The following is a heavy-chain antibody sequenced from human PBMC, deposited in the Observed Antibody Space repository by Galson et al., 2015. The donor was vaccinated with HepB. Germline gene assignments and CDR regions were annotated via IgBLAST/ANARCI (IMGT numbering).Heavy chain of an antibody. CDR3: AKGLGYSSSWYLGFDY. J-gene: IGHJ4*02. Sequence: SLRLSCAASGFNFSSNAMSWVRQAPGKGLEWVSAISGSGGSTYYADSVKGRFTISRDNSKNTLYLQMNSLRAEDTAVYYCAKGLGYSSSWYLGFDYWGQGTLVTVSS. CDR1: GFNFSSNA. V-gene: IGHV3-23*01. D-gene: IGHD6-13*01. CDR2: ISGSGGST.